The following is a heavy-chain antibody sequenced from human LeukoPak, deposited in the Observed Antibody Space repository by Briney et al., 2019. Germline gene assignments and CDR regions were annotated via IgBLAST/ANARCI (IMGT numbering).Heavy chain of an antibody. CDR1: GFTFSTYW. J-gene: IGHJ4*02. V-gene: IGHV3-7*03. CDR2: INQDGSGK. Sequence: GGSLRLSCAASGFTFSTYWMSWVRQAPGKGLEWVANINQDGSGKDYVDSLKGRFTISGDNTKNSLYLQMNSLRAEDTAVYYCARGYRYVVYWGQGTLVTVSS. CDR3: ARGYRYVVY. D-gene: IGHD6-13*01.